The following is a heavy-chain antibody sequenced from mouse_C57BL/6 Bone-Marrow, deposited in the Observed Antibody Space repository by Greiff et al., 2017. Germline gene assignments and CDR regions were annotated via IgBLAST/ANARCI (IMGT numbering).Heavy chain of an antibody. V-gene: IGHV1-82*01. CDR2: IYPGDGDT. CDR1: GYAFSSSW. J-gene: IGHJ4*01. Sequence: QVQLQQSGPELVKPGASVKISCKASGYAFSSSWMNWVKQRPGKGLEWIGRIYPGDGDTNYNGKFKGKATLTADKSSSTAYMQLSRLTSEDSAVYFCAREVSSSYYAMDYWGQGTSVTVSS. D-gene: IGHD2-10*02. CDR3: AREVSSSYYAMDY.